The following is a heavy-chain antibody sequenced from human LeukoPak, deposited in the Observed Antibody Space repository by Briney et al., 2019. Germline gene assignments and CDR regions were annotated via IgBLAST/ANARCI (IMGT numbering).Heavy chain of an antibody. D-gene: IGHD5-18*01. J-gene: IGHJ4*02. CDR3: ARARGYSYGYSDY. CDR2: ISSSSSVI. V-gene: IGHV3-48*01. CDR1: GFTFSSYS. Sequence: GGSLRLSCAASGFTFSSYSMNWVRQAPGKGLEWVSYISSSSSVIDYADSVKGRFTISRDNAKNSLYLQMDSLRAEDTAFYYCARARGYSYGYSDYWGQGTLVTVSS.